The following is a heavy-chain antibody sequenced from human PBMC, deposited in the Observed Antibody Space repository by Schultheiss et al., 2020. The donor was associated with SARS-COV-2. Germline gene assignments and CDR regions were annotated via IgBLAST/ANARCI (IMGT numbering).Heavy chain of an antibody. Sequence: GESLKISCAASGFTFSSYGMHWVRQAPGKGLEWVAVIWYDGSNKYYADSVKGRFTISRDNAKNSLYLEMNSLRAEDTAVYYCARDYDFWSGYYASTQKDYWGQGTLVTVSS. D-gene: IGHD3-3*01. CDR1: GFTFSSYG. CDR2: IWYDGSNK. V-gene: IGHV3-33*01. J-gene: IGHJ4*02. CDR3: ARDYDFWSGYYASTQKDY.